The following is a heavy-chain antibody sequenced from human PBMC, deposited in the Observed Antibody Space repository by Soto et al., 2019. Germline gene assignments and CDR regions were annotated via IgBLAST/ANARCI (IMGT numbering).Heavy chain of an antibody. V-gene: IGHV4-34*01. Sequence: SETLSLTCAVYGGSFSGYYWSWIRQPPGKGLEWIGEINHSGSTNYNPSLKSRVTISVDTSKNQFSLKLSSVTAADTAVYYCARTNEDYYYGMDVWGQGATVTVSS. CDR3: ARTNEDYYYGMDV. CDR2: INHSGST. CDR1: GGSFSGYY. J-gene: IGHJ6*02.